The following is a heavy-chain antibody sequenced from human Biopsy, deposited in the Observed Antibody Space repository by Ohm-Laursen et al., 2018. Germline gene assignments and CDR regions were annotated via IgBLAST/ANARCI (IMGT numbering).Heavy chain of an antibody. CDR2: IYGDGRT. CDR1: GFSVNDNY. Sequence: SFRLSCAAPGFSVNDNYMSWVRQAPGKGLEWVSFIYGDGRTFYAGSVKDRFTLSRDTSNNLMFLQMDSLRADDTAVYYCARGGIVSVHSYGRMGLFYFDSWGQGILVTVAS. D-gene: IGHD5-18*01. CDR3: ARGGIVSVHSYGRMGLFYFDS. V-gene: IGHV3-53*01. J-gene: IGHJ4*02.